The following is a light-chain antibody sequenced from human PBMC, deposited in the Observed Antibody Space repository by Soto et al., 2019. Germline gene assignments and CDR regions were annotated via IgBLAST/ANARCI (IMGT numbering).Light chain of an antibody. Sequence: QSALTQPPSASGSPVQSVTISCTGTSSDVGGYNYVSWYQQHPGRAPKLMIYEVNKRPSGVPDRFSGSKSGNTASLTVSGLQAEDEADYYCSSYAGSNNLGVFGGGTKLTVL. J-gene: IGLJ2*01. CDR1: SSDVGGYNY. CDR3: SSYAGSNNLGV. CDR2: EVN. V-gene: IGLV2-8*01.